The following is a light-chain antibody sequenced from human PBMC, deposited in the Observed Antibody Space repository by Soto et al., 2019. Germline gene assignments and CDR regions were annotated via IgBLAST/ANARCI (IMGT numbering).Light chain of an antibody. CDR3: LLYLSGHVRL. CDR2: NTN. V-gene: IGLV7-43*01. Sequence: QTVVTQEPSLTVSPGGTVTLTCASSTGEVTSGYFPNWIQQKPGQAPRSLIYNTNNKYSWTPARFSGSLLGGKAALTLSGVQPEDKADYYCLLYLSGHVRLFGGGTKVTVL. CDR1: TGEVTSGYF. J-gene: IGLJ2*01.